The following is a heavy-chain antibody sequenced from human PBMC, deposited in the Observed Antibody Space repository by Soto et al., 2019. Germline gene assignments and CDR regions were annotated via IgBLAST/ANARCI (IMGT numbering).Heavy chain of an antibody. Sequence: GGSLRLSCAASGFTFSSYGMHWVRQAPGKGLEWVAVISYDGSNKYYADSVKGRFTISRDNSKNTLYLQMNSLRAEDTAVYYCAKGQWPYKYYYYGMDVWGQGTTVTVSS. V-gene: IGHV3-30*18. CDR1: GFTFSSYG. D-gene: IGHD6-19*01. J-gene: IGHJ6*02. CDR2: ISYDGSNK. CDR3: AKGQWPYKYYYYGMDV.